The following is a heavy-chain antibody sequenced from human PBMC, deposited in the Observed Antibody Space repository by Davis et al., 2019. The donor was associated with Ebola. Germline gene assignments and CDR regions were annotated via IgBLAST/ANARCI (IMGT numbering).Heavy chain of an antibody. J-gene: IGHJ6*04. CDR1: GYTFTSYG. Sequence: SCKASGYTFTSYGISWVRQAPGKGLEWVAVISYDGSNKYYADSVKGRFTISRDNSKNTLYLQMNSLRAEDTAVYYCAKGGSSAVPGMDVWGKGTTVTVSS. CDR2: ISYDGSNK. CDR3: AKGGSSAVPGMDV. D-gene: IGHD6-6*01. V-gene: IGHV3-30*18.